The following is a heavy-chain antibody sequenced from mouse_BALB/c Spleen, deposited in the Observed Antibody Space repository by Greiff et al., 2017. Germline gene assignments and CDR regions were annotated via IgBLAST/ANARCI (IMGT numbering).Heavy chain of an antibody. D-gene: IGHD1-1*01. J-gene: IGHJ4*01. Sequence: VQLQQSGAELVKPGASVKLSCTASGFNIKDTYMHWVKQRPEQGLEWIGRIDPANGNTKYDPKFQGKATITADTSSNTAYLQLSSLTSEDTAVYYCARDYVGYAMDYWGQGTSVTVSS. CDR3: ARDYVGYAMDY. V-gene: IGHV14-3*02. CDR1: GFNIKDTY. CDR2: IDPANGNT.